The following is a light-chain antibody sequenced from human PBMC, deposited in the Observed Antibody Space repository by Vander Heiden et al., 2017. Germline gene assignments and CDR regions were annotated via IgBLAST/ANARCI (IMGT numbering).Light chain of an antibody. V-gene: IGKV1-8*01. CDR3: QQDYSYPRT. CDR1: QGISSY. Sequence: AIRMTQSPSSLSASTGDRVTITCRASQGISSYLAWYQQKPGKAPKLLIYAASTLQSGVPSRFSGSGSGTDFTLTISFLQSEDFATYYCQQDYSYPRTFGQGTKVEIK. J-gene: IGKJ1*01. CDR2: AAS.